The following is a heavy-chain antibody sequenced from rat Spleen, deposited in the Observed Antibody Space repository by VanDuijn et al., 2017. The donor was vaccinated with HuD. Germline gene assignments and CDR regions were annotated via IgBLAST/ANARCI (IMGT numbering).Heavy chain of an antibody. V-gene: IGHV5S23*01. J-gene: IGHJ3*01. D-gene: IGHD4-3*01. CDR3: ARQDTSGYSNWFTY. CDR1: GFTFSNYD. Sequence: EVQLVESGGDLVQPGRSLELSCVVSGFTFSNYDMAWVRQAPTKGLEWVASISPSGGGTYYRDSVKGRLTVSRDNAKGNLHLRMDSLRSEVAATYYCARQDTSGYSNWFTYWGQGTLVTVSS. CDR2: ISPSGGGT.